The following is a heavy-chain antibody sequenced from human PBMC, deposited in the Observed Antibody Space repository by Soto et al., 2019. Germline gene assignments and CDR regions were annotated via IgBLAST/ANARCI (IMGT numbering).Heavy chain of an antibody. CDR1: GYTFSDFD. D-gene: IGHD3-16*01. Sequence: ASVKVSCKASGYTFSDFDINWLRQASGQGPEWMGWMNAKSGDTFFAQRFQGKFNMTWDTSLSTAYMVVGSLTSDDTAMYYCARGNPFNYAGFDVWGQGTTVTVSS. CDR3: ARGNPFNYAGFDV. CDR2: MNAKSGDT. J-gene: IGHJ6*02. V-gene: IGHV1-8*01.